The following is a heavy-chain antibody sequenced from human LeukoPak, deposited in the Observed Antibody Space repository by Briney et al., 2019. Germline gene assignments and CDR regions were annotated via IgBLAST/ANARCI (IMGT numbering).Heavy chain of an antibody. CDR3: ARDRDYGDYYFDY. J-gene: IGHJ4*02. CDR2: IKQDGSEK. CDR1: GFTFSSYW. Sequence: PGGSLRLPCAASGFTFSSYWMSWVRQAPGKGLEWVANIKQDGSEKYYVDSVKGRFTISRDNAKNSLYLQMNSLRAEDTAVYYCARDRDYGDYYFDYWGQGTLVTVSS. V-gene: IGHV3-7*01. D-gene: IGHD4-17*01.